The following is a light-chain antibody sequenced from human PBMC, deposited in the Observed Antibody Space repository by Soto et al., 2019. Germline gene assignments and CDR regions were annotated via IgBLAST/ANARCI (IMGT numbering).Light chain of an antibody. J-gene: IGKJ1*01. V-gene: IGKV1-39*01. Sequence: DIQMTQSPSSLSASVGARVTITCRTSQSINTYLNWYQQKPGKAPKLLIYGASSLQSGVPLRFSGSGSGTDFTITINTLQLEDFATYYCQESYSFLWGTCGQGTKVEIK. CDR1: QSINTY. CDR2: GAS. CDR3: QESYSFLWGT.